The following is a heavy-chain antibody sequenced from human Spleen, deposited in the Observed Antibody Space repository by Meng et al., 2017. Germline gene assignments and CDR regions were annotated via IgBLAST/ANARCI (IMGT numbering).Heavy chain of an antibody. Sequence: GGSLRLSCAVSGFTFSSYWMYWVRQAPGKGLEWVSYINRDGSKKYYADSVKGRFTITRDNAKNSLYLQMNSLRVEDTAECFCASNTHEWGQGTLVTVSS. CDR2: INRDGSKK. CDR1: GFTFSSYW. CDR3: ASNTHE. V-gene: IGHV3-7*01. J-gene: IGHJ4*02.